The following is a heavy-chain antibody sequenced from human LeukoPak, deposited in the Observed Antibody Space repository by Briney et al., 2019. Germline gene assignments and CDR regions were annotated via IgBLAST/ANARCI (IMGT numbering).Heavy chain of an antibody. V-gene: IGHV5-51*01. D-gene: IGHD3-3*01. CDR3: ARQTHYDLGAFDI. Sequence: GESLKISCKGSGHSFTSYWIGWVRQMPGKGLEWMGIIYPGDSDTRYSPSFQGQVTISADKSISTAYLQWSSLKASDTAMYYCARQTHYDLGAFDIWGQGTMVTVSS. CDR2: IYPGDSDT. CDR1: GHSFTSYW. J-gene: IGHJ3*02.